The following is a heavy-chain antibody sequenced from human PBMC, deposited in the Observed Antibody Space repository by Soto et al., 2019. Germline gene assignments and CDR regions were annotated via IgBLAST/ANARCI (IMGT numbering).Heavy chain of an antibody. Sequence: QVQLVQSGAEVKKPGASVKVSCKASGYTFTSYAMHWVRQAPGQRLEWMGWINAGNGNTKYSQKFQGRVTITGDTSASTAYMELSSLRSEDTAVYYCAKGPFGDYSDWYFDLWGRGTLVTVSS. J-gene: IGHJ2*01. CDR3: AKGPFGDYSDWYFDL. D-gene: IGHD4-17*01. CDR1: GYTFTSYA. CDR2: INAGNGNT. V-gene: IGHV1-3*01.